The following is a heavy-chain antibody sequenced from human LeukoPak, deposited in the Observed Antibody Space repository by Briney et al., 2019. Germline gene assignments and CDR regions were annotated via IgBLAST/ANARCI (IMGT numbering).Heavy chain of an antibody. V-gene: IGHV4-59*01. CDR1: GGSISSYY. CDR2: IYYSGST. Sequence: PSENLSLTWTVSGGSISSYYWSWIRQPPGKGLEWIGYIYYSGSTNYNPSLKSRVTISVDTPKNQFSLRLSSVTAADTAVYYCARARYCSSTSCAPGYWGQGTLVTVSS. CDR3: ARARYCSSTSCAPGY. J-gene: IGHJ4*02. D-gene: IGHD2-2*01.